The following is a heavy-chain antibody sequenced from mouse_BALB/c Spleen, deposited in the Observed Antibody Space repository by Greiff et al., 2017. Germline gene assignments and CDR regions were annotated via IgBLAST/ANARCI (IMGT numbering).Heavy chain of an antibody. CDR1: GYTFTGYY. D-gene: IGHD2-2*01. Sequence: LVKPGASVKLSCKASGYTFTGYYMHWVKQSLGKSLEWIGDISRGNGGTNYNEKFKGKATFTVDTSSSTAYMQFTSLTSEDSAVYYCESPADYGCWSYFDYWGQGTTLTVSS. CDR2: ISRGNGGT. J-gene: IGHJ2*01. V-gene: IGHV1S34*01. CDR3: ESPADYGCWSYFDY.